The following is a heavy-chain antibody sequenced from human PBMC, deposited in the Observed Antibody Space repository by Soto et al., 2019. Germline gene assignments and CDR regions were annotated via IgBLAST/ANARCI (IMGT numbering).Heavy chain of an antibody. Sequence: SETLSLTCAVVGDSLRGQSWNWIRQSPGKGLEWIGELDQSGGTNYNPSLKSRAIISDDTSKNQFSLTLTSVTAADTAVYYCAREDSYGWSGERLDVWGQGTTVTVSS. CDR2: LDQSGGT. D-gene: IGHD6-19*01. V-gene: IGHV4-34*01. CDR3: AREDSYGWSGERLDV. J-gene: IGHJ6*02. CDR1: GDSLRGQS.